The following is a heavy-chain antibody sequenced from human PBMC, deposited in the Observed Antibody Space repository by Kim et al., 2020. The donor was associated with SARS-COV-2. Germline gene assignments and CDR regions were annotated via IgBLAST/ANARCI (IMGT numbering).Heavy chain of an antibody. CDR2: ST. Sequence: STNYNPSLKGRVTISVDTSKNQFSLKLSSVTAADTAVYYCAREGGYYFDYWGQGTLVTVSS. J-gene: IGHJ4*02. V-gene: IGHV4-34*01. CDR3: AREGGYYFDY.